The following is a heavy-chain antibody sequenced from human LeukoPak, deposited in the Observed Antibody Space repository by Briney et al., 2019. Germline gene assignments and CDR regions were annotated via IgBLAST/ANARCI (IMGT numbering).Heavy chain of an antibody. Sequence: GGSLRLSCAASGFTFNTFNMNWVRQAPGKGLEWVSSITSGGDYIYYADSVKGRFNTSRDNAKNSLCMQLNRLRVEDTAVYYCARGHYDVLAASYKWTPDYWGQGTLVTVSS. V-gene: IGHV3-21*01. D-gene: IGHD3-9*01. CDR2: ITSGGDYI. CDR1: GFTFNTFN. CDR3: ARGHYDVLAASYKWTPDY. J-gene: IGHJ4*02.